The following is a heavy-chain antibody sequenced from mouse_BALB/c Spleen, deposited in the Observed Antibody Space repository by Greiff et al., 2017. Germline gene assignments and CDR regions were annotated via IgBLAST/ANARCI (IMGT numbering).Heavy chain of an antibody. J-gene: IGHJ4*01. CDR1: GFTFSDYY. CDR2: ISDGGSYT. CDR3: AREPMDY. Sequence: EVQGVESGGGLVKPGGSLKLSCAASGFTFSDYYMYWVRQTPEKRLEWVATISDGGSYTYYPDSVKGRFTISRDNAKNNLYLQMSSLKSEDTAMYYCAREPMDYWGQGTSVTVSS. V-gene: IGHV5-4*02.